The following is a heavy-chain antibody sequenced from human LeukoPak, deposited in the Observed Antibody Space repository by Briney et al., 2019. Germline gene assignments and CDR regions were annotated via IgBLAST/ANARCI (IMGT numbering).Heavy chain of an antibody. CDR2: ISSSSSYI. Sequence: GGSLRLSCAASGFTFSSYSMNWVRQAPGKGLEWVSSISSSSSYIYYADSVKGRFTISRDNAKNSLYLQMNSLRAEDTAVYYCARDYDILTGYYPLDYWGQGTLVTVPS. CDR3: ARDYDILTGYYPLDY. D-gene: IGHD3-9*01. CDR1: GFTFSSYS. J-gene: IGHJ4*02. V-gene: IGHV3-21*01.